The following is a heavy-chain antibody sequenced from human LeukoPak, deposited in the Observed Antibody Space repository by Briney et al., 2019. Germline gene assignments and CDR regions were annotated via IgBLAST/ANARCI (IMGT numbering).Heavy chain of an antibody. J-gene: IGHJ6*03. CDR1: GFTFSSYA. CDR3: SRGRGIYYYYYMDV. V-gene: IGHV3-23*01. CDR2: ISGSGGST. Sequence: AGGSLRLSCAASGFTFSSYAMSWVRQAPGKGLEWVSAISGSGGSTHYADSVKGRFTISRDNSKNTLYLQMNSLRAEDTAVYYCSRGRGIYYYYYMDVWGKGTTVTVSS.